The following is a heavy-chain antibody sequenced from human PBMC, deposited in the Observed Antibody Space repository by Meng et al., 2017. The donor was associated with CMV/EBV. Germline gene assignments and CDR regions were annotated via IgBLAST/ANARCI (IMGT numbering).Heavy chain of an antibody. CDR3: AGSRPGGGACDY. CDR1: GASIKNYN. CDR2: IQVFGHT. D-gene: IGHD3-16*01. J-gene: IGHJ4*02. V-gene: IGHV4-4*07. Sequence: QEPGPGLCKPSEALSLPCIVLGASIKNYNWNWVRQPAGQGLEWIGLIQVFGHTVYNPSLKSRVTVSLDASKSQFSLTLNSVTAADTATYYCAGSRPGGGACDYWGQGILVTVSS.